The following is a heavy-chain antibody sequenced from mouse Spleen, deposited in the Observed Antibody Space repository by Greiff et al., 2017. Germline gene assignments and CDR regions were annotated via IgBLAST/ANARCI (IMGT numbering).Heavy chain of an antibody. CDR3: ARGITTVVERGFAY. Sequence: VQVVESGAELVKPGASVKLSCKASGYTFTSYDINWVRQRPEQGLEWIGWIFPGDGSTKYNEKFKGKATLTTDKSSSTAYMQLSRLTSEDSAVYFCARGITTVVERGFAYWGQGTLVTVSA. CDR1: GYTFTSYD. CDR2: IFPGDGST. D-gene: IGHD1-1*01. V-gene: IGHV1-85*01. J-gene: IGHJ3*01.